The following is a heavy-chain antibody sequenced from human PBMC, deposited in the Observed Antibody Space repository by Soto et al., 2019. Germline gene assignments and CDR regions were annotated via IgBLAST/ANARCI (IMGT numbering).Heavy chain of an antibody. V-gene: IGHV3-23*01. J-gene: IGHJ4*02. D-gene: IGHD3-10*01. Sequence: HPGGSLRLSCAASGFTFSSYAMGWVRQAPGKGLEWVSAISGSGGSTYYADSVKGRFTISRDNSKNTLYLQMNSLRAEDTAVYYCAKTGDYYGSGSYAVKWGQGTLVTVSS. CDR2: ISGSGGST. CDR3: AKTGDYYGSGSYAVK. CDR1: GFTFSSYA.